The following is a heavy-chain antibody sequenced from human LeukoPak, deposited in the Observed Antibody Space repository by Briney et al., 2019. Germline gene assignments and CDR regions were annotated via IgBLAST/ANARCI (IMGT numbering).Heavy chain of an antibody. CDR2: ISSSSSYI. CDR3: ASLGYCSGGSCYSGVGY. D-gene: IGHD2-15*01. CDR1: GFTLSSHS. J-gene: IGHJ4*02. Sequence: GGSLRLSCAASGFTLSSHSMNWVRQAPGKGLEWVSSISSSSSYIYYADSVKGRFTISRDNAKNSLYLQMNSLRAEDTAVYYCASLGYCSGGSCYSGVGYWGQGTLVTVSS. V-gene: IGHV3-21*01.